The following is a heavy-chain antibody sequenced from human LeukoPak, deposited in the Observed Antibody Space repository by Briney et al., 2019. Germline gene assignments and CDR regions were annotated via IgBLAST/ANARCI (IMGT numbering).Heavy chain of an antibody. CDR1: GFTFTSSA. CDR3: AAASGEVDAFDI. CDR2: IVVGSGNT. J-gene: IGHJ3*02. D-gene: IGHD3-10*01. V-gene: IGHV1-58*02. Sequence: ASVKVSCKASGFTFTSSAMQWVRQARGQRLEWIGWIVVGSGNTNYAQKFQERVTITRDMSTSTAYMELSSLRSGDTAVYYCAAASGEVDAFDIWGQGTMVTVSS.